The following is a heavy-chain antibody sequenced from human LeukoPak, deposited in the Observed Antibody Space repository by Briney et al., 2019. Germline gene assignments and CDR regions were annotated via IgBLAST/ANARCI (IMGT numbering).Heavy chain of an antibody. D-gene: IGHD6-13*01. J-gene: IGHJ5*02. V-gene: IGHV4-34*01. Sequence: PWGTLCLSCAVSGGSFSGYYWSWVRQPPGKGLEWIGEINHSGSTNYNPALKSGGTISVDASKNQFSLKLSSVPGADTAVYYCARGRQLVRWFHPWGQGTLVTVSS. CDR2: INHSGST. CDR1: GGSFSGYY. CDR3: ARGRQLVRWFHP.